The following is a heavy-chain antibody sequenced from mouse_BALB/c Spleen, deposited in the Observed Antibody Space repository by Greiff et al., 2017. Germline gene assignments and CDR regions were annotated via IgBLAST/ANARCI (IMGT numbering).Heavy chain of an antibody. Sequence: EVQGVESGGGLVKPGGSLKLSCAASGFTFSSYAMSWVRQTPEKRLEWVASISSGGSTYYPDSVKGRFTISRDNARNILYLQMSSLRSEDTAMYYCARGGTEWYFDVWGAGTTVTVSS. J-gene: IGHJ1*01. CDR1: GFTFSSYA. CDR3: ARGGTEWYFDV. V-gene: IGHV5-6-5*01. CDR2: ISSGGST. D-gene: IGHD3-3*01.